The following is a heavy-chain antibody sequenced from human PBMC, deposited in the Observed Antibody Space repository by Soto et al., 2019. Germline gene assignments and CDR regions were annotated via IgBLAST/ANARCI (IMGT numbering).Heavy chain of an antibody. J-gene: IGHJ6*02. CDR2: ISYDGSNK. V-gene: IGHV3-30*18. CDR3: AKDRIFVVVPAAISGFRRASYYGMDV. Sequence: TGGSLRLSCAASGFTFSSYGMHWVRQAPGKGLEWVAVISYDGSNKYYADSVKGRFTISRDNSKNTLYLQMNSLRAEDTAVYYCAKDRIFVVVPAAISGFRRASYYGMDVWGQGTTVTVSS. D-gene: IGHD2-2*01. CDR1: GFTFSSYG.